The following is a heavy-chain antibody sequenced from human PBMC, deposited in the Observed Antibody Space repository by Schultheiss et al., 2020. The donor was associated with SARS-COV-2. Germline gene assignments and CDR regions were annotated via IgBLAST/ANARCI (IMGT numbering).Heavy chain of an antibody. D-gene: IGHD1-1*01. V-gene: IGHV3-64D*06. CDR3: AKDLDGGDGFDY. CDR2: VSASGTNR. Sequence: GGSLRLSCAASGFNFLSYDMYWVRQAPGKGLEYVSVVSASGTNRDYADSVKGRFTVSRDNSKNTLYLQMSSLRVEDSAVYYCAKDLDGGDGFDYWGQGTLVTVSS. CDR1: GFNFLSYD. J-gene: IGHJ4*02.